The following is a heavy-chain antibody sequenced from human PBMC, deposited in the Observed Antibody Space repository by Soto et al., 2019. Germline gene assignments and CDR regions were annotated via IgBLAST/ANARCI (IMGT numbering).Heavy chain of an antibody. D-gene: IGHD1-1*01. Sequence: NPSETMSLTCIVSDGSLSSYYGGWIRQPPGKGLEWIGYIFYSGSTGYNPSLKSRVTISVDRSKNQFSLKLTSVTTADTAVYYCARHYPIGNNWNYFDYWGQGTLVTVSS. CDR3: ARHYPIGNNWNYFDY. V-gene: IGHV4-59*08. CDR1: DGSLSSYY. CDR2: IFYSGST. J-gene: IGHJ4*02.